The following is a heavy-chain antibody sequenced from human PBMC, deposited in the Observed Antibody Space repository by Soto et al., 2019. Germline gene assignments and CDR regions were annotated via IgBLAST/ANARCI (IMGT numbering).Heavy chain of an antibody. CDR1: GFTFDDYA. V-gene: IGHV3-30-3*01. D-gene: IGHD2-21*01. CDR2: ISYDGSNK. J-gene: IGHJ4*02. CDR3: ARVGSDSVEFDY. Sequence: GGSLRLSCAASGFTFDDYAMHWVRQAPGKGLEWVSVISYDGSNKYYADSVKGRFTMSRDNSKNTLYLQMNSLRVEDTAVYYCARVGSDSVEFDYWGQGTLVTVSS.